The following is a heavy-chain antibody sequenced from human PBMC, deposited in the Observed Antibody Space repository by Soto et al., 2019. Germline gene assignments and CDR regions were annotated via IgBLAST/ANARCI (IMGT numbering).Heavy chain of an antibody. D-gene: IGHD3-16*02. V-gene: IGHV4-34*01. CDR3: VTWGSYRRSDY. CDR2: INHSGST. J-gene: IGHJ4*02. Sequence: PSENLSLTCAVYGGSFSGYYWSWIRQPPGKGLDWIGEINHSGSTNYNPSLKSRVTISVDTSKNQFSLKLSSVTAADTAVYYCVTWGSYRRSDYWGQGTLVTVSS. CDR1: GGSFSGYY.